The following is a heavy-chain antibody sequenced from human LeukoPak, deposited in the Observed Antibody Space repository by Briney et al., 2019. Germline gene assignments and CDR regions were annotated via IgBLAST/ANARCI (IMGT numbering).Heavy chain of an antibody. Sequence: GGSLRLSCAASGFTFSSYAMHWVRQAPGKGLEWVAVISYDGSNKYYADSVKGRFTIFRDNSKNTLYPQMNSLRAEDTAVYYCARVTYCGGDSVGACGAFDIWGQGTMVTVSS. CDR1: GFTFSSYA. CDR3: ARVTYCGGDSVGACGAFDI. CDR2: ISYDGSNK. V-gene: IGHV3-30-3*01. J-gene: IGHJ3*02. D-gene: IGHD2-21*02.